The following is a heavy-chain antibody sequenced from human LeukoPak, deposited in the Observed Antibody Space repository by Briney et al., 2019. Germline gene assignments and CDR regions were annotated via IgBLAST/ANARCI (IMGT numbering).Heavy chain of an antibody. CDR3: ARDPPYGGGWYYYGMDV. J-gene: IGHJ6*02. Sequence: PGGSLRLSCAASGFTFSSYAMHWVRQAPGKGLEWVAVIWYDGSNQHYADSVKGRFTISRDTSKNTLYLQMNTLRAEDTAVYYCARDPPYGGGWYYYGMDVWGQGTTVTVSS. CDR2: IWYDGSNQ. D-gene: IGHD6-19*01. CDR1: GFTFSSYA. V-gene: IGHV3-33*08.